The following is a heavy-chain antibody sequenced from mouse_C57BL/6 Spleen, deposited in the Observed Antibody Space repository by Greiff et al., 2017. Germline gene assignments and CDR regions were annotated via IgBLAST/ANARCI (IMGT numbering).Heavy chain of an antibody. CDR1: GFTFTDYY. CDR2: IRNKANGYTT. D-gene: IGHD2-5*01. CDR3: ARAYYSNFAWLAY. V-gene: IGHV7-3*01. J-gene: IGHJ3*01. Sequence: VQLKESGGGLVQPGGSLSLSCAASGFTFTDYYMSWVRQPPGKALEWLGFIRNKANGYTTESSASVKGRFTISRDNSQSILYLQMNALRAEDSATYYGARAYYSNFAWLAYWGQGTLGTVSA.